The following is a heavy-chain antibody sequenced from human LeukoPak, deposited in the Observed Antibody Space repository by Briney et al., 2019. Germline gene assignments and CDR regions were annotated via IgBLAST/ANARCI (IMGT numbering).Heavy chain of an antibody. D-gene: IGHD6-19*01. V-gene: IGHV5-51*01. CDR1: GYRYSDYW. CDR3: ARTTTYSSGWYGAY. J-gene: IGHJ4*02. Sequence: GESLKISCKGSGYRYSDYWIGWVRQMPGKGLEWMGIIYGGDSETRYRPSLQGRVTISADKSINSAYLQWSSLKASDTAMYYCARTTTYSSGWYGAYWGQGTLVTVSS. CDR2: IYGGDSET.